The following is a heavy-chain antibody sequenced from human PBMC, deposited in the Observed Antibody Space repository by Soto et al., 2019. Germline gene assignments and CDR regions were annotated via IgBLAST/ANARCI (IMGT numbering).Heavy chain of an antibody. V-gene: IGHV3-33*01. Sequence: VQLVESGGGVVQPGRSLRLSCAASGFTFSSYGMHWVRQAPGKGLEWVAVIWYDGSNKYYADSVKGRFTISRDNSKNTLYLQMNSLRAEDTAVYYCARGGISTTPTNFDYWGQGTLVTVSS. CDR2: IWYDGSNK. CDR1: GFTFSSYG. D-gene: IGHD1-1*01. CDR3: ARGGISTTPTNFDY. J-gene: IGHJ4*02.